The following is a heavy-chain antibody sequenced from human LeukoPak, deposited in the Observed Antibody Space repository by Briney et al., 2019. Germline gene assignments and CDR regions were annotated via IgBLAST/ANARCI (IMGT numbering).Heavy chain of an antibody. CDR2: INPNDGDT. CDR1: GYTFTDYY. D-gene: IGHD2-2*01. J-gene: IGHJ4*02. Sequence: ASVKVFCKASGYTFTDYYMHWVRQAPGQGVEWMGWINPNDGDTNYAQKFQGRVTMTRDTSISTAHMEVSRLRSDDTAVYYCARANFLYCSSSACLFDYWGQGTLVTVSS. V-gene: IGHV1-2*02. CDR3: ARANFLYCSSSACLFDY.